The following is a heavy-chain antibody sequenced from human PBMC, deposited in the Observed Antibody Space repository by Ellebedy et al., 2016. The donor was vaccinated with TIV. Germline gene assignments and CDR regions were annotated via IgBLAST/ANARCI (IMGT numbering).Heavy chain of an antibody. CDR2: INPNSGGT. CDR3: SASREWPNFDY. J-gene: IGHJ4*02. CDR1: GYTFTGYY. V-gene: IGHV1-2*04. D-gene: IGHD2-8*01. Sequence: ASVKVSXXASGYTFTGYYMHWVRQAPGQGLEWMGWINPNSGGTNYAQKFQGWVTMTRDTSISTAYMELSSLRSEDTAVYYCSASREWPNFDYWGQGTLVTVSS.